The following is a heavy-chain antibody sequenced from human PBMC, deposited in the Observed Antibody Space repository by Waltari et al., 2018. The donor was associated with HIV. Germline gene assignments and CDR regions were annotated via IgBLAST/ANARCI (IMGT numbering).Heavy chain of an antibody. J-gene: IGHJ6*02. CDR2: IDWDGDK. V-gene: IGHV2-70*15. CDR3: ARFQCGVAVPNKRGYFYYGMDV. CDR1: GFSLSTNGMC. D-gene: IGHD2-2*01. Sequence: QVSLRESGPALVKPTQTLTLTCTFSGFSLSTNGMCVTWIRQPPGESLEWLERIDWDGDKSYTTSLKARLTISKGTAKNQVVLTMTNMDPLDTATYYGARFQCGVAVPNKRGYFYYGMDVWGQGTTVTVSS.